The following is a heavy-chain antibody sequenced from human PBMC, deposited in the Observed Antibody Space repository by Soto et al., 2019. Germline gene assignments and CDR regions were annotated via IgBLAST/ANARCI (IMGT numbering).Heavy chain of an antibody. CDR2: LIPVFGTS. Sequence: QVQLVQSGAEVKKPGSSVKVSCRASGDSFSNYAVNWLRQAPGRGLEWMGGLIPVFGTSNYAQKFQGRVTITADESTSTAYMELSSLSSEDTAVYYCARAVRTGFYGMDVWGQATTVTVSS. J-gene: IGHJ6*02. V-gene: IGHV1-69*01. CDR3: ARAVRTGFYGMDV. CDR1: GDSFSNYA.